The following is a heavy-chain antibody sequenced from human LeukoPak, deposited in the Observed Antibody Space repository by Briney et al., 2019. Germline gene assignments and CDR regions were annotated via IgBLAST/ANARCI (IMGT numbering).Heavy chain of an antibody. CDR1: GYTFTSYG. CDR2: ISAYNGNT. J-gene: IGHJ4*02. V-gene: IGHV1-18*01. CDR3: ARDGPYGSGSFFPDY. Sequence: ASVEVSCKASGYTFTSYGISWVRQAPGQGLEWMGWISAYNGNTNYAQKLQGRVTMTTDTSTSTAYMELRSLGSDDTAVYYCARDGPYGSGSFFPDYWGQGTLVTVSS. D-gene: IGHD3-10*01.